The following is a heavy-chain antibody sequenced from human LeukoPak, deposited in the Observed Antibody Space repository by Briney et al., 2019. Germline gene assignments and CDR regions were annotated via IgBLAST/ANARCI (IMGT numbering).Heavy chain of an antibody. CDR1: GFTFSSYW. J-gene: IGHJ4*02. CDR2: IKQDGSEK. D-gene: IGHD3-3*01. CDR3: ARMIGYDFWSGYYPYYFDY. Sequence: GGSLRLSCSASGFTFSSYWMSWVRQAPGKGLEWVANIKQDGSEKYYVDSVKGRFTISRDNAKNSLYLQMNSLRAEDTAVYYCARMIGYDFWSGYYPYYFDYWGQGTLVTVSS. V-gene: IGHV3-7*01.